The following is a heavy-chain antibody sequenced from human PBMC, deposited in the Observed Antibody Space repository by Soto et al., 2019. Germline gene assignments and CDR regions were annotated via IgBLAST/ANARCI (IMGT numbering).Heavy chain of an antibody. CDR1: GGTFSSYA. Sequence: QVQLVQSGAEVKKPGSSVKVSCKASGGTFSSYAISWVRQAPGQGLEWMGGIIPIFGTANYAQKFQVRVTITADESTSTAYMELSSLRSEDTAVYYCARDRSDPEEPGNWFDPWGQGTLVTVSS. D-gene: IGHD7-27*01. J-gene: IGHJ5*02. V-gene: IGHV1-69*12. CDR3: ARDRSDPEEPGNWFDP. CDR2: IIPIFGTA.